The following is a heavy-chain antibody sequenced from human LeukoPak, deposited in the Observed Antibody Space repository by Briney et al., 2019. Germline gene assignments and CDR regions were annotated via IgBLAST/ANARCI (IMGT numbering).Heavy chain of an antibody. D-gene: IGHD3-22*01. CDR3: AGGGFAYYYDSSGYYYFDY. J-gene: IGHJ4*02. V-gene: IGHV4-59*01. CDR1: GGSISSYY. Sequence: PSETLSLTCTVSGGSISSYYWSWIRQPPGKGLEWIGYNYYSGSTNYNPSLKSRVTISVDTSKNQFSLKLSFVTAADTAVYYCAGGGFAYYYDSSGYYYFDYWGQGTLVTVSS. CDR2: NYYSGST.